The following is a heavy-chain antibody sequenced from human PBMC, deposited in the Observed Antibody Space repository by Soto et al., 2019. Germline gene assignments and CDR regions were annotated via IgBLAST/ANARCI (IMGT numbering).Heavy chain of an antibody. Sequence: ESGGGLVRPGGSLRLSCAASGSTFRSYAMSWVPQAPGKGLEWTSVISYSGGSTYYADPVKGRFTISRDNSKNTLYLQMNSLRAEDTAGYYCAKVSVGVVTIYYYMYVWGKGTAVTVSS. V-gene: IGHV3-23*01. D-gene: IGHD3-3*01. CDR3: AKVSVGVVTIYYYMYV. CDR1: GSTFRSYA. J-gene: IGHJ6*03. CDR2: ISYSGGST.